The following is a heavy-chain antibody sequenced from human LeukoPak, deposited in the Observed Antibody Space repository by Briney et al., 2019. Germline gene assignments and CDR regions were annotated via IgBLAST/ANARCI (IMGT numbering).Heavy chain of an antibody. J-gene: IGHJ5*02. D-gene: IGHD5-18*01. CDR3: ARQTDTAMGWFDP. Sequence: PSETLSLTCTVSGGSISSSSYYWGWIRQPPGKGPEWIGSIYYSGSTYYNPSLKSRVTISVDTSKNQFSLKLSSVTAADTAVYYCARQTDTAMGWFDPWGQGTLVTVSS. CDR2: IYYSGST. V-gene: IGHV4-39*01. CDR1: GGSISSSSYY.